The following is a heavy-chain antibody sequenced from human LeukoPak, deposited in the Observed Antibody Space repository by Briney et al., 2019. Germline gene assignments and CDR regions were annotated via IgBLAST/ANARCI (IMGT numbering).Heavy chain of an antibody. CDR1: GFMFGDYA. CDR3: TSDSSGWYRKFDY. D-gene: IGHD6-19*01. J-gene: IGHJ4*02. CDR2: IRSKTYGGTT. Sequence: PGGSLRLSCTASGFMFGDYAMSWFRQAPGKGLEWVGFIRSKTYGGTTEYAASVKGRFTISRDDSMSIAYLQMNSLRTEDTAVYYCTSDSSGWYRKFDYWGQGTLVTVSS. V-gene: IGHV3-49*03.